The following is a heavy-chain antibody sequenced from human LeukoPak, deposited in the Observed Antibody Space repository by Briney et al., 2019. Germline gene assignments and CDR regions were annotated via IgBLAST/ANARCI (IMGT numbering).Heavy chain of an antibody. CDR3: AKDRWVSGSDNYYTLFDY. CDR1: GFTFSNYA. D-gene: IGHD3-10*01. CDR2: ITGSGGGT. Sequence: GGPLRLSCAAFGFTFSNYAINWVRQAPGKGLEWVSSITGSGGGTYYADSVKGRFNISRDNSKNTLYLQMNSLRAEDTAVYYCAKDRWVSGSDNYYTLFDYWGQGTLVTVSS. J-gene: IGHJ4*02. V-gene: IGHV3-23*01.